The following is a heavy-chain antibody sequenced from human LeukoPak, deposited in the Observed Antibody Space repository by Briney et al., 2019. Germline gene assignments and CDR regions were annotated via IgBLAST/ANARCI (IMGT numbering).Heavy chain of an antibody. V-gene: IGHV1-69*06. CDR1: GGTFSSYA. CDR3: ASGPRSVVVITTSFDY. CDR2: IIPIFGTA. Sequence: GSSVKVSCKASGGTFSSYAISWVRQAPGQGLEWMGGIIPIFGTANYAQKFQGRVTITADKSTSTAYMELSSLRSEDTAVYYCASGPRSVVVITTSFDYWGQGTLVTVSS. J-gene: IGHJ4*02. D-gene: IGHD3-22*01.